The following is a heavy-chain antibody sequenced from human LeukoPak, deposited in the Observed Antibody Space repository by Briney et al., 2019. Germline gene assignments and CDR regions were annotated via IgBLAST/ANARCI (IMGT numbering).Heavy chain of an antibody. CDR3: ARDRGYSTFDY. V-gene: IGHV3-7*01. Sequence: GGSLRLSCAASAFTFSNYWMSWVRQAPGKGLEWVANVKEDGSEINYVDSVKGRFTISRDNAKNSLYLQMNSLRVGDTAVYYCARDRGYSTFDYWGQGTLVTVSS. CDR1: AFTFSNYW. D-gene: IGHD4-23*01. CDR2: VKEDGSEI. J-gene: IGHJ4*02.